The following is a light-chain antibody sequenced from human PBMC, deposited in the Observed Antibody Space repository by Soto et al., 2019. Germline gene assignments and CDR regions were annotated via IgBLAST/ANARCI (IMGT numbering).Light chain of an antibody. CDR1: SSDVGGYNY. CDR2: DVS. CDR3: CSYAGSVV. Sequence: QSVLTQPRSVSGSPGQSVTISCTGTSSDVGGYNYVSWYQQHPGKAPKLMIYDVSKRPSGVPDRFSGSKSGNTASLTISGLQAEDEADYYCCSYAGSVVFGGGTKVTAL. V-gene: IGLV2-11*01. J-gene: IGLJ2*01.